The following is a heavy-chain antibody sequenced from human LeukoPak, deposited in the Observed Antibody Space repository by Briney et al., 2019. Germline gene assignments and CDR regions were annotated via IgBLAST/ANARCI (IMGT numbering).Heavy chain of an antibody. Sequence: GGSLRLSCAVSGFTVSSNYMSWVRQAPGKGLEWVSVIYSGGSTYYADSVKGRFTISRDNSKNTLYLQVNSLRAEDTAVYYCARGSASSGWNGDDYWGQGTLVTVSS. V-gene: IGHV3-53*01. CDR1: GFTVSSNY. J-gene: IGHJ4*02. CDR2: IYSGGST. D-gene: IGHD6-19*01. CDR3: ARGSASSGWNGDDY.